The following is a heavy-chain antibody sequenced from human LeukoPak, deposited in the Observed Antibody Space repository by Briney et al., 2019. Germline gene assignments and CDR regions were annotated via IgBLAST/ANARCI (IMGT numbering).Heavy chain of an antibody. J-gene: IGHJ6*03. Sequence: SQTLSLTCAISGDSVSSNSAAWNWIRQSPSRGLEWLGRTYYRSKWYNEYAVSVKSRITINPDTSKNQFSLQLNSVTPEDTAVYYCARVGWQKDRGPNYYYYMDVWGKGTTVTVSS. V-gene: IGHV6-1*01. CDR1: GDSVSSNSAA. D-gene: IGHD2-15*01. CDR2: TYYRSKWYN. CDR3: ARVGWQKDRGPNYYYYMDV.